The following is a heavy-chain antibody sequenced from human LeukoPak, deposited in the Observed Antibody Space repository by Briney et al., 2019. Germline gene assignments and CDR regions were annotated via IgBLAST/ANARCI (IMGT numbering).Heavy chain of an antibody. D-gene: IGHD6-19*01. CDR2: ISGSGGST. Sequence: GGSLRLSCAASGFTFSSYAMSWVRQAPGKGLEWVSAISGSGGSTYYADSVKGRFTISRDNSKNTLFLQMNSLRAEDTAVYYCAKDSLVGGWLVGYSFDSWGQGTLVTVTS. V-gene: IGHV3-23*01. CDR3: AKDSLVGGWLVGYSFDS. J-gene: IGHJ4*02. CDR1: GFTFSSYA.